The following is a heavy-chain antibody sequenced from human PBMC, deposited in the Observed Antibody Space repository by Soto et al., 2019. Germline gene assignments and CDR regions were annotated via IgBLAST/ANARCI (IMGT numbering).Heavy chain of an antibody. CDR3: TNRKLPTRPWGPAFDV. V-gene: IGHV3-23*01. CDR2: ISSSGGST. Sequence: PGGSLRLSCAASGFTFSSYAMSWVRQAPGKGLEWVSAISSSGGSTYYPDSVKGRFTISRDNSKNTPFLQMNSLRAEDTAVYYCTNRKLPTRPWGPAFDVWGQGTMVTVSS. D-gene: IGHD6-6*01. J-gene: IGHJ3*01. CDR1: GFTFSSYA.